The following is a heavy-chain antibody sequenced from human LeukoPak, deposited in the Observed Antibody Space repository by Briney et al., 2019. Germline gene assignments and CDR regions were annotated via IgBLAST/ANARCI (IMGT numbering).Heavy chain of an antibody. CDR2: ISRSGSGI. V-gene: IGHV3-48*01. Sequence: GGSLRLSCAASGFTFSNYNLNWVRQAPGKGLEWLSYISRSGSGIYYADSVKGRFTISRDNAKNSLYLQMNSLRAEDTAVYYCARGAHRYYYDSSGYYHDAFDIWGQGTMVTVSS. CDR1: GFTFSNYN. J-gene: IGHJ3*02. D-gene: IGHD3-22*01. CDR3: ARGAHRYYYDSSGYYHDAFDI.